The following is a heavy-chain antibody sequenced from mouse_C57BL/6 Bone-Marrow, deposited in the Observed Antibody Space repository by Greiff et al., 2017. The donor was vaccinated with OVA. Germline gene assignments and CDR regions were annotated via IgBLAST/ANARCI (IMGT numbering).Heavy chain of an antibody. V-gene: IGHV14-2*01. CDR2: IDPEDGET. Sequence: VQLQQSGAELVKPGASVKLSCTASGFNIKDYYMHWVKQRTEQGLEWIGRIDPEDGETKYAPKFQGKATLTADTSSNTAYLQLSSLTSEDTAVYYCARRFYYYGSSPYYYAMDYWGQGTSVTVSS. D-gene: IGHD1-1*01. CDR1: GFNIKDYY. CDR3: ARRFYYYGSSPYYYAMDY. J-gene: IGHJ4*01.